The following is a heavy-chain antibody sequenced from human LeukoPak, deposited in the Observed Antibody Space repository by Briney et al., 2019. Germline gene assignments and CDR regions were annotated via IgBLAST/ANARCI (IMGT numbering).Heavy chain of an antibody. CDR1: GGSISSSSYY. V-gene: IGHV4-39*07. J-gene: IGHJ4*02. CDR2: IYYSGNT. D-gene: IGHD2-21*01. CDR3: VREGISPSYFDY. Sequence: PSETLSLTCTVSGGSISSSSYYWGWIRQPPGKGLEWIGSIYYSGNTYYNPSLKSRVTISVDTSKNQFSLKLTSVTAADTAVYYCVREGISPSYFDYWGQGTLVTVSS.